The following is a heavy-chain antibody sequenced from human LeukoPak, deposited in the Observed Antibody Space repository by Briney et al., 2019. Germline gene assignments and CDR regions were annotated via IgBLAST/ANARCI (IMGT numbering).Heavy chain of an antibody. J-gene: IGHJ3*02. D-gene: IGHD2-2*01. V-gene: IGHV4-30-2*01. CDR1: GGSISSGGYY. CDR3: ARDRGPRGIVVVPAAPKAFDI. Sequence: SETLSLTCTVSGGSISSGGYYWSWIRQPPGKGLEWIGYIYHSGSTYYNPSLKSRVTISVDRSKNQFSLKLSSVTAADTAVYYCARDRGPRGIVVVPAAPKAFDIWGQGTMVTVSS. CDR2: IYHSGST.